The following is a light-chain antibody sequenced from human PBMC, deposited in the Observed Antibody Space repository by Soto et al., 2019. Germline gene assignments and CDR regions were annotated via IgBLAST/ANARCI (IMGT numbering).Light chain of an antibody. CDR2: EGS. V-gene: IGLV2-23*01. CDR1: NSDVGSYNF. Sequence: QSALTQPASVSGSPGQSITISCTGTNSDVGSYNFVSWYQQLPGKAPQLMIFEGSKRPSGVSNRFSGSKSGNTASLTISGLQAEDEADYYCCSYAGSSTYVFGTGTKVTVL. J-gene: IGLJ1*01. CDR3: CSYAGSSTYV.